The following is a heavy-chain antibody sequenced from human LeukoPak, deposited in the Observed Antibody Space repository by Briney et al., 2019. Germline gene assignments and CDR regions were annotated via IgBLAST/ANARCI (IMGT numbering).Heavy chain of an antibody. CDR1: GYTFTGYY. Sequence: GASVKVSCKASGYTFTGYYMHWVRQAPGQGLEWMGWINPNSGGTNYAQKFQGRVTMTRDTSISTAYMELSRLRSDDTAVYYCATIDHGDYHSLDYWGQGTLVTVSS. CDR3: ATIDHGDYHSLDY. V-gene: IGHV1-2*02. J-gene: IGHJ4*02. CDR2: INPNSGGT. D-gene: IGHD4-17*01.